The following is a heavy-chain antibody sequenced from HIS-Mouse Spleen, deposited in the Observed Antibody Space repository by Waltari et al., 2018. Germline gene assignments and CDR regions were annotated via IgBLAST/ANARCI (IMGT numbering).Heavy chain of an antibody. CDR2: IYYSWST. CDR3: AREIPYSSSWYDWYFDL. J-gene: IGHJ2*01. D-gene: IGHD6-13*01. V-gene: IGHV4-39*07. Sequence: QLQLQESGPGLVKPSETLSLTSTVSCGCSISSSYDCGGCRQPPGKGLEWIGSIYYSWSTYYNPSLKSRVTISVDTSKNQFSLKLSSVTAADTAVYYCAREIPYSSSWYDWYFDLWGRGTLVTVSS. CDR1: CGCSISSSYD.